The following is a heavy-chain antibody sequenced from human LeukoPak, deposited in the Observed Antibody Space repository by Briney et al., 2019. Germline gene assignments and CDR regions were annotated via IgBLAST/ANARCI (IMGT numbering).Heavy chain of an antibody. CDR3: ARGNNYYDSSGFTY. CDR1: GGSFSGYY. D-gene: IGHD3-22*01. Sequence: SETLSPTCAVYGGSFSGYYWSWIRQPPGKGLEWIGEINHSGSTNYNPSLKSRVTISVDTSKNQFSLKLSSVTAADTAVYYCARGNNYYDSSGFTYWGQGTLVTVSS. J-gene: IGHJ4*02. CDR2: INHSGST. V-gene: IGHV4-34*01.